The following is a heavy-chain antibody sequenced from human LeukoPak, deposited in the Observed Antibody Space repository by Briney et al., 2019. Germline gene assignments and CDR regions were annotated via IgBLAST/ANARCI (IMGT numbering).Heavy chain of an antibody. CDR2: VFYNGAT. CDR1: GGSISSSIYY. CDR3: ARHSAHSSTNDAFDI. D-gene: IGHD6-13*01. Sequence: PSETLSLTCIVSGGSISSSIYYWAWVRQPPGKGLEWIGTVFYNGATQYSPSLKSRVTISEDTSKNQFSLKLTSVTAADTAVYYCARHSAHSSTNDAFDIWGQGTMVTVSS. V-gene: IGHV4-39*07. J-gene: IGHJ3*02.